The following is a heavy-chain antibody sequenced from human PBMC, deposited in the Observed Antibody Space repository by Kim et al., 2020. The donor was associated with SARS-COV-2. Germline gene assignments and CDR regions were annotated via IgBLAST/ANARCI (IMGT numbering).Heavy chain of an antibody. CDR1: GFTFSSYA. J-gene: IGHJ6*02. V-gene: IGHV3-23*01. CDR3: AKDRVGRQIRTTRGGMDV. Sequence: GGSLRLSRAASGFTFSSYAMSWVRQAPGKGLEWVSGISGSGGSTYYADSVKGRFTISRDNSKNTLYLQMNSLRAEDTAIYYCAKDRVGRQIRTTRGGMDVWGQGTTVTVSS. CDR2: ISGSGGST. D-gene: IGHD4-17*01.